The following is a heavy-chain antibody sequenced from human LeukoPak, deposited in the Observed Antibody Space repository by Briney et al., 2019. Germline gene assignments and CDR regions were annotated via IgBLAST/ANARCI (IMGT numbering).Heavy chain of an antibody. CDR2: IYYSGST. J-gene: IGHJ6*02. D-gene: IGHD2-2*01. Sequence: SETLSLTCTVSGGSISSSSYYWGWIRQPPGKGLEWIGSIYYSGSTYYNPSLKSRVTISVDTSQNQFSLKLSSVTAADTAVYYCAIVVVPAAPEDQYYYYGMDVWGQGTTVTVSS. CDR1: GGSISSSSYY. V-gene: IGHV4-39*01. CDR3: AIVVVPAAPEDQYYYYGMDV.